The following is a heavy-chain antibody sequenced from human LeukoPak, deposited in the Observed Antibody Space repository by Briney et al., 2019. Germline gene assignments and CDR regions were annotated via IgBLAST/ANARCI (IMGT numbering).Heavy chain of an antibody. Sequence: GGSLRLSCAGSGFSFSTYWMNWVRQAPNKGLEWVANIKADGDEKHYVHSVRGRFTISRDNATNQVFLQMNSLRVDDTAVYYCARGYCDRTDCYGAPDWWGQGTLVTVSS. D-gene: IGHD2-2*01. CDR1: GFSFSTYW. V-gene: IGHV3-7*04. CDR2: IKADGDEK. J-gene: IGHJ1*01. CDR3: ARGYCDRTDCYGAPDW.